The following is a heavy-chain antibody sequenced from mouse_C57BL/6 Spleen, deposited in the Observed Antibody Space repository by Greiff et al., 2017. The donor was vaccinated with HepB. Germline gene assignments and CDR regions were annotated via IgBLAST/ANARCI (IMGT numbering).Heavy chain of an antibody. Sequence: EVMLVESGGGLVKPGGSLKLSCAASGFTFSDYGMHWVRQAPEKGLEWVAYISSGSGTIYYADTVKGRFTISRDNAKNTLFLQMTSLRSEDTAMYYCARPYYGRDWYFDVWGTGTTVTVSS. CDR2: ISSGSGTI. J-gene: IGHJ1*03. D-gene: IGHD1-1*01. V-gene: IGHV5-17*01. CDR3: ARPYYGRDWYFDV. CDR1: GFTFSDYG.